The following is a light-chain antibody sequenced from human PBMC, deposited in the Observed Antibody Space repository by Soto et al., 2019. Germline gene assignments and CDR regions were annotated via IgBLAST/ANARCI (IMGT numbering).Light chain of an antibody. V-gene: IGKV3-11*01. CDR3: QHRSKWPYT. CDR1: QSVSSY. J-gene: IGKJ2*01. Sequence: EIVLTQSPATLSLSPGERATLSCRASQSVSSYLAWYQQKRGQAPRLLIYDASNRATGIPARFSGSGSGTDFTLTISCLEPEDFAVYYCQHRSKWPYTFGQRTKLPIK. CDR2: DAS.